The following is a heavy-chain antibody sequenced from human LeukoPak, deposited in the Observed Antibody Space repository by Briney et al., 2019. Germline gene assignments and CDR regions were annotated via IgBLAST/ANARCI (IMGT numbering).Heavy chain of an antibody. J-gene: IGHJ4*02. CDR2: ISGSGGST. D-gene: IGHD1-26*01. CDR3: AKDRGSGSYLDY. CDR1: GFTFSSYA. V-gene: IGHV3-23*01. Sequence: GGSLRLSCAASGFTFSSYAMSWVRQAPGKGLEWVSAISGSGGSTYYADSVKGRFTISRDNSKNTLYLQMNSLRAEDTTVYYCAKDRGSGSYLDYWGQGTLVTVSS.